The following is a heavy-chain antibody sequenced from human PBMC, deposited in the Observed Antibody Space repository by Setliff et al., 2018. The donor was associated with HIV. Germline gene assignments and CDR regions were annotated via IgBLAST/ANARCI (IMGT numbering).Heavy chain of an antibody. J-gene: IGHJ5*02. CDR2: IYYSGST. CDR3: ARTIYYYDSSGYWSDP. D-gene: IGHD3-22*01. Sequence: PSETLSLTCTVSGGSISSSSYYWGWIRQPPGKGLEWIGSIYYSGSTYYNPSLKSRVTISVDTSKNQFSLKLSSVTAADTAVYYCARTIYYYDSSGYWSDPWGQGTLVTVSS. V-gene: IGHV4-39*01. CDR1: GGSISSSSYY.